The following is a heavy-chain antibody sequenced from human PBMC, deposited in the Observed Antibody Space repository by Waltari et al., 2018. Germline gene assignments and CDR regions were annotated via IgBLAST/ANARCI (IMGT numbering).Heavy chain of an antibody. CDR3: ARGPGGGVGLLLPVDY. D-gene: IGHD2-21*01. Sequence: QVQLVQSGAAVKKPGASVKVSCKASGGTFSSYAISWVRRAPGQGLEWMGGIIPIFGTANDAQKFQGRVTITTDESTSTAYMELSSLRSEDTAVYYCARGPGGGVGLLLPVDYWGQGTLVTVSS. J-gene: IGHJ4*02. CDR1: GGTFSSYA. CDR2: IIPIFGTA. V-gene: IGHV1-69*05.